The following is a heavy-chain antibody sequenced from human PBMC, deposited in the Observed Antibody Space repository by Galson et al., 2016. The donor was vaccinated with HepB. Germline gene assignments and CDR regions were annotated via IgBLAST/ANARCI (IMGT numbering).Heavy chain of an antibody. D-gene: IGHD3-3*01. CDR1: GFRFSSYG. Sequence: SLRLSCAASGFRFSSYGIHWVRQAPGKGLEWVAAISNDESRKDYADSVKGRFIISRDTSKNTLYLQMNSLRSEDTAVYYCASDMNNFDFLGGPFDYWGQGTLVTVSS. V-gene: IGHV3-30*04. CDR2: ISNDESRK. J-gene: IGHJ4*02. CDR3: ASDMNNFDFLGGPFDY.